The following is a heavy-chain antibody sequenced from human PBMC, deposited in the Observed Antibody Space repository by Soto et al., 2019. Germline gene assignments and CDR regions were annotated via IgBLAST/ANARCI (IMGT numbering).Heavy chain of an antibody. Sequence: QVHLVQSGAEVKKPGASVKVSCKASGNTFINYGVSWVRQAPGQGLEVMGWLSPHNDNTNYAHNSQGRVTMTTDTSTSTAYMVLRSLRSDDTAVYYCATAVRGSGSYYGEWGQGTLVTVSS. CDR2: LSPHNDNT. CDR1: GNTFINYG. J-gene: IGHJ4*02. D-gene: IGHD3-10*01. V-gene: IGHV1-18*01. CDR3: ATAVRGSGSYYGE.